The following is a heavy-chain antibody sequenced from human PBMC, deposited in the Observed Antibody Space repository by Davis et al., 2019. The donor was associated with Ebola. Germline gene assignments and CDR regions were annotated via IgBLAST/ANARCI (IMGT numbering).Heavy chain of an antibody. V-gene: IGHV3-30*03. CDR1: AFSFGIYG. Sequence: PGGSLRLSCEAFAFSFGIYGMHWVRQAPGKGLEWVASMSYHGSHTSYIDSVRGRFTISRDNSKNTLYLQMSGLRAEDTALYYCARVATDWFDPWGQGTRVTVSS. CDR3: ARVATDWFDP. CDR2: MSYHGSHT. J-gene: IGHJ5*02.